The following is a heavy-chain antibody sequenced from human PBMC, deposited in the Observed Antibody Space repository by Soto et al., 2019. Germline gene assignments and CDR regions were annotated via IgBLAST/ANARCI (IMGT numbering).Heavy chain of an antibody. CDR1: GFTVSNNY. CDR3: ARVWGLWGNFDY. Sequence: PGGSMRLSCAASGFTVSNNYMSWVRQAPGKGLEWVSVIFSGGSTYYADSVKGRFTISRDNSKNTLYLQMNSLRVEDTAVYYCARVWGLWGNFDYWGQGTLVTVSS. D-gene: IGHD3-16*01. CDR2: IFSGGST. J-gene: IGHJ4*02. V-gene: IGHV3-66*01.